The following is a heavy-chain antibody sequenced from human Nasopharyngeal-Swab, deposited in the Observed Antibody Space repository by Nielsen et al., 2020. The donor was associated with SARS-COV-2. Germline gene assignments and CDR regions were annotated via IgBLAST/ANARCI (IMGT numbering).Heavy chain of an antibody. CDR1: GYNFTTYY. J-gene: IGHJ6*02. V-gene: IGHV1-8*01. Sequence: ASVKVSFQASGYNFTTYYFKWVRQATGQGLEWMGWMNPNSGNTGYAQKFQGRVTMTRNTSIRTAYMELSRLRSDDTAVYYCARDPTSVAGTGDYYYGMDVWGQGTTVTVSS. CDR2: MNPNSGNT. CDR3: ARDPTSVAGTGDYYYGMDV. D-gene: IGHD6-19*01.